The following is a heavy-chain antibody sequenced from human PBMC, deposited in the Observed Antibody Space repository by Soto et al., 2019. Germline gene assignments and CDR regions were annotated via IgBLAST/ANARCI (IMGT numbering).Heavy chain of an antibody. D-gene: IGHD6-13*01. V-gene: IGHV4-39*02. Sequence: SETLSLTCTVSGDSIRSSSHYWAWTRQPPGKGLEWIGGFYYSGSPYYNPSLKSRVTISVDTSKNQFSLNLNSVTAADTAIYYCAKVSSSWYAGFFDLWGQGTLVTVSS. CDR3: AKVSSSWYAGFFDL. CDR1: GDSIRSSSHY. J-gene: IGHJ4*02. CDR2: FYYSGSP.